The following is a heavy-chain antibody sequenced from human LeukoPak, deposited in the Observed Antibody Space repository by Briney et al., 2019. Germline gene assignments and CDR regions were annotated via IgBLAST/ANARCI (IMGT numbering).Heavy chain of an antibody. D-gene: IGHD2-2*01. Sequence: ESGGSLRLSCTASGFTFGDYAMSWVRQAPGKGLEWVGFIRSKAYGGTTEYAASVKGRFTISRDDSKSIAYLQMNSLKTEDTAVYYCTRVLTSPRYCSSTSCYGGYYFDYWGQGTLVTVSS. CDR2: IRSKAYGGTT. J-gene: IGHJ4*02. V-gene: IGHV3-49*04. CDR3: TRVLTSPRYCSSTSCYGGYYFDY. CDR1: GFTFGDYA.